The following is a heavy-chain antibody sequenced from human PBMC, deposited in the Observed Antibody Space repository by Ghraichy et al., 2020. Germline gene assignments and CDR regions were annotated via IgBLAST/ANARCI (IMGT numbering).Heavy chain of an antibody. J-gene: IGHJ4*02. V-gene: IGHV3-23*01. CDR2: ISGSGGST. D-gene: IGHD3-3*01. CDR3: AKKIYYDFWSGYA. Sequence: LSLTCAASGFTFSSYAMSWVRQAPGKGLEWVSAISGSGGSTYYADSVKGRFTISRDNSKNTLYLQMNSLRAEDTAVYYCAKKIYYDFWSGYAWGQGTLVTVSS. CDR1: GFTFSSYA.